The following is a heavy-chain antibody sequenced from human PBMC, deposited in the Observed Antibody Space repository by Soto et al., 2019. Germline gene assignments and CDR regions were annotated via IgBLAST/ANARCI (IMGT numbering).Heavy chain of an antibody. CDR3: ARDDDNDANALDY. CDR1: GFTFSNSG. V-gene: IGHV3-30*03. CDR2: ISYDGSNQ. Sequence: GGSLRLSCAASGFTFSNSGMHWVRQAPGKGLEWVALISYDGSNQYYADSVKGRFTISRDNSKNMVFLQMSSLRAEDTAVYYCARDDDNDANALDYWGPGTLVTVSS. J-gene: IGHJ4*02.